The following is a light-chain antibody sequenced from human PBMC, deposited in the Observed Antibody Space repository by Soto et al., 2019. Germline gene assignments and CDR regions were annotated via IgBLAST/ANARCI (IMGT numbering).Light chain of an antibody. CDR2: ASS. V-gene: IGKV1-39*01. J-gene: IGKJ4*01. Sequence: DIQMTQSPSSLSASVGDRVTITCRASQSVSTFVSWYQQKPGTAPKLLIYASSNLESGDPSRFSGSRSGTDFTLTISNLQPEDFATYYCQQSYSTPLSFGGGTKVE. CDR3: QQSYSTPLS. CDR1: QSVSTF.